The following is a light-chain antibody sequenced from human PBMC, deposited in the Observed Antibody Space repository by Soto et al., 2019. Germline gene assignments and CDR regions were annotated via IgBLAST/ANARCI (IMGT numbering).Light chain of an antibody. CDR1: SGSIASNY. J-gene: IGLJ3*02. CDR2: KNN. V-gene: IGLV6-57*02. Sequence: NSILTQPHSVSESPGKTVTISCTGSSGSIASNYVQWFQQRPGSAPTTVISKNNQRPSGVPDRFSGSIDISSNSASLTISGLKTEDEADYYCQSYDSISQVFGGGTKVTVL. CDR3: QSYDSISQV.